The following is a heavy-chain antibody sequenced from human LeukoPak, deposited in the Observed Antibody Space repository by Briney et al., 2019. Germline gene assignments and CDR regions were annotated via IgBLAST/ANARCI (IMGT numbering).Heavy chain of an antibody. Sequence: GGSLRLSCAASGFTVSSYYMTWVRQAPGKGLEWVSSISSSSSYIYYADSVKGRFTISRDNAKNSLYLQMNSLRAEDTAVYYCARVATEYSSSSGYWGQGTLVTVSS. J-gene: IGHJ4*02. CDR3: ARVATEYSSSSGY. CDR1: GFTVSSYY. CDR2: ISSSSSYI. V-gene: IGHV3-21*01. D-gene: IGHD6-6*01.